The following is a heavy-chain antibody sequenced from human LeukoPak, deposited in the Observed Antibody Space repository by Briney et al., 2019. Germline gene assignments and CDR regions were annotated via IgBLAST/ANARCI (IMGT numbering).Heavy chain of an antibody. J-gene: IGHJ4*02. CDR3: AREDYISSSWLHFDY. CDR1: GGSISSYY. D-gene: IGHD6-13*01. Sequence: SETLSLTCTVSGGSISSYYWSWIRQPAGKGLEWIGRIYRSGSTNYNPSLKSRVTMSVDTSKNQFSLKLSSVTAADTAVYYCAREDYISSSWLHFDYWGQGTLVTVSS. V-gene: IGHV4-4*07. CDR2: IYRSGST.